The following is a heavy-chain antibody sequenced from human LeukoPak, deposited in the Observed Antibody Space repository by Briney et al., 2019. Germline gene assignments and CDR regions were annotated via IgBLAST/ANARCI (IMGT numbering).Heavy chain of an antibody. CDR2: ISAYNGNT. CDR1: GYTFTSYG. V-gene: IGHV1-18*01. D-gene: IGHD2-15*01. Sequence: ASVKVSCKASGYTFTSYGISWVRQDPGQGLEWMGWISAYNGNTNYAQKLQGRVTMTTDTSTSTAYMELRSLRSDDTAVYYCARDKYCSGGSCYPYYFDYWGQGTLVTVSS. J-gene: IGHJ4*02. CDR3: ARDKYCSGGSCYPYYFDY.